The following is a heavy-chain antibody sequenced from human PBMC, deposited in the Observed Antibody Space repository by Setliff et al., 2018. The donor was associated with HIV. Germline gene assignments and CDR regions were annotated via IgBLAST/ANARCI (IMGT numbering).Heavy chain of an antibody. CDR2: IIHSGST. CDR1: GGSFSGYY. Sequence: ETLSLTCTVYGGSFSGYYWSWIRQPPGKGLGWIGEIIHSGSTKYNPSLKSRVTIALDTSKNQFSLNLSSVTAADTAVYYCARGPVTLVRGVNRVGLKNEPDYWGQGTLVTVSS. D-gene: IGHD3-10*01. V-gene: IGHV4-34*01. J-gene: IGHJ4*02. CDR3: ARGPVTLVRGVNRVGLKNEPDY.